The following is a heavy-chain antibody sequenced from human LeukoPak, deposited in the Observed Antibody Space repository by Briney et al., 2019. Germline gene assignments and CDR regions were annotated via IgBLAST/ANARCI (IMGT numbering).Heavy chain of an antibody. CDR1: GYSFTTYW. V-gene: IGHV5-51*01. J-gene: IGHJ5*02. D-gene: IGHD3-10*01. CDR3: ARHKGYYGSGRLYGTFDP. Sequence: GESLKVSCKGSGYSFTTYWIGWVRQVPGKGLEWMGIIYPGDSDTRYSPSFQGQVTISADKSISTAYLQWSSLKASDTAMYYCARHKGYYGSGRLYGTFDPWGQGTLVTVSS. CDR2: IYPGDSDT.